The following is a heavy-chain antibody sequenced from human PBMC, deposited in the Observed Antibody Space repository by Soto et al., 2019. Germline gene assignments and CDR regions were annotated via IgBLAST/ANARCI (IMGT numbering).Heavy chain of an antibody. CDR3: ARVSGYGPGFDY. CDR2: TYYRSKWYN. D-gene: IGHD5-12*01. CDR1: GDSVSSNSAA. J-gene: IGHJ4*02. V-gene: IGHV6-1*01. Sequence: PSQTLSLPCVISGDSVSSNSAACNCIRQSPSRGLELLGRTYYRSKWYNDYAVSVKSRITINPDTSKNQFSLQLNSVTPEDTAVYYCARVSGYGPGFDYWGQGTLVTVSS.